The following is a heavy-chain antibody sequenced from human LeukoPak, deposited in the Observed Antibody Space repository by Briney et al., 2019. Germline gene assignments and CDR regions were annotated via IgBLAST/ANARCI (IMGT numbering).Heavy chain of an antibody. J-gene: IGHJ4*02. V-gene: IGHV3-7*01. CDR2: IKEDGSEK. CDR1: GFTFSSYW. CDR3: ARKYCSGGSCYLLDY. Sequence: PGGSLRLSCAASGFTFSSYWMSWVRQAPGKGLEWAANIKEDGSEKYYVDSVKGRFTISRDNAKNSLYLLMNSLRAEDTAVYYCARKYCSGGSCYLLDYWGQGTLVTVSS. D-gene: IGHD2-15*01.